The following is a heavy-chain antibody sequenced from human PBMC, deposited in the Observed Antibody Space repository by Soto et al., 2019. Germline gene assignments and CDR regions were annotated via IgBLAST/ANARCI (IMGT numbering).Heavy chain of an antibody. CDR2: ISAYNGDT. CDR3: ARIEGVAGAPYYYYMDV. J-gene: IGHJ6*03. CDR1: GYTFSNYG. D-gene: IGHD6-19*01. V-gene: IGHV1-18*01. Sequence: QVQLVQSGAEVKKPGASVKVSCKASGYTFSNYGITWVRQAPGQGLEWMEWISAYNGDTNYAQKLQGRVNLMTDTSTSTAYMELRSLRSDDTAVYFCARIEGVAGAPYYYYMDVWGKGTAVTVSS.